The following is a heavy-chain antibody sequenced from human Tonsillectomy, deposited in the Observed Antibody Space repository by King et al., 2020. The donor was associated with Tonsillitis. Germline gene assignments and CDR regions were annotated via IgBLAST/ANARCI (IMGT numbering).Heavy chain of an antibody. CDR1: DGSISSSSYS. Sequence: QLQESGPGLVKPSETLSLSCAVSDGSISSSSYSWGWIRQPPGKGLEWIGSIYYGGSTFYDPCFKSRVTIFVDTSKNQFSLKLSSVTAADTAVYYCARRSNPYLFDSWGQGTLVTVSS. V-gene: IGHV4-39*01. J-gene: IGHJ4*02. CDR2: IYYGGST. D-gene: IGHD4-11*01. CDR3: ARRSNPYLFDS.